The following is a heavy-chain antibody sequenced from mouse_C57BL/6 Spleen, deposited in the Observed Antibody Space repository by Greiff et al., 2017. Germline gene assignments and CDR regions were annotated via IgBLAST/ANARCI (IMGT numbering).Heavy chain of an antibody. CDR2: INPSNGGT. CDR3: ARLKAYDGYSWFAY. Sequence: QVQLQQPGTELVKPGASVKLSCKASGYTFTSYWMHWVKQRPGQGLEWIGNINPSNGGTNYNEKFKSKAKLTVDKSSSTAYMQLSSLTSEDSAVYFCARLKAYDGYSWFAYWGQGTLVTVSA. J-gene: IGHJ3*01. CDR1: GYTFTSYW. V-gene: IGHV1-53*01. D-gene: IGHD2-3*01.